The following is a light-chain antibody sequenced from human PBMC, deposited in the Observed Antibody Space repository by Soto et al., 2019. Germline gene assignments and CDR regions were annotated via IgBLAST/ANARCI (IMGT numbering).Light chain of an antibody. Sequence: EIVMTQSPATLSVSPGERATLSCRASQSVSSNFAWYQQRPAQAPTLLIDDVSTRATGVPTRFRGSGSGTEFTLTISSLQSEYFAVYCCQQYHDWPLTFGGGTRVEIK. J-gene: IGKJ4*01. CDR3: QQYHDWPLT. CDR2: DVS. CDR1: QSVSSN. V-gene: IGKV3D-15*01.